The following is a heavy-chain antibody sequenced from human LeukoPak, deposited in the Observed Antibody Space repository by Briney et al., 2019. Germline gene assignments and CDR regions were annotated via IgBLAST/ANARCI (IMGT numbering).Heavy chain of an antibody. V-gene: IGHV4-31*03. CDR3: ARNLGDGYLANDY. D-gene: IGHD5-24*01. CDR1: GGSISSGAYY. J-gene: IGHJ4*02. Sequence: SETLSLTCTVSGGSISSGAYYWSWIRQHPGKGLEWIGYFYYSGSTYYNPSLKSRVTISVDTSKNQFSLDLSSVTAADTAVYYCARNLGDGYLANDYWGQGTLVTVSS. CDR2: FYYSGST.